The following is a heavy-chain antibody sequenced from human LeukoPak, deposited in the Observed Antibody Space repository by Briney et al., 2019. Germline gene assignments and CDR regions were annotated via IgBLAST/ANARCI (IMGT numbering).Heavy chain of an antibody. J-gene: IGHJ4*02. Sequence: GGSLRLSCAASGFTVSSNYMSWVRQAPGKGLEWVSIIYSGGSTFYADSVKGRFTISRDNSKNTLYLQMNSLRAEDTAVYYCAKRGPGSPQSGKYYFDYWGQGTLVAVSS. V-gene: IGHV3-53*01. CDR2: IYSGGST. D-gene: IGHD3-10*01. CDR3: AKRGPGSPQSGKYYFDY. CDR1: GFTVSSNY.